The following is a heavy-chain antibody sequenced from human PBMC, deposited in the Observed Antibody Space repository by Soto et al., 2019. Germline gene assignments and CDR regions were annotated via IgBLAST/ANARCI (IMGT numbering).Heavy chain of an antibody. V-gene: IGHV3-48*03. J-gene: IGHJ3*01. D-gene: IGHD1-26*01. CDR1: GFTFSSYE. CDR3: GRGGSGEEAVDF. CDR2: ISSSGSTI. Sequence: GGALRLSCAASGFTFSSYEMNWVRQAPGKGLEWVSYISSSGSTIYYADSVNGRFTISRDNAKNSLYLQMNSLRAEDTAVYYCGRGGSGEEAVDFWGQGTMVTVSS.